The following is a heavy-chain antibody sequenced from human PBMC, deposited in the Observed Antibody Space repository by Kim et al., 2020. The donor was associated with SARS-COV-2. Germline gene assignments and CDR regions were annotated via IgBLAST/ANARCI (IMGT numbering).Heavy chain of an antibody. D-gene: IGHD5-18*01. Sequence: QKLQGRVTMTTDTSTRTAYMELRSLGSDDTAVYYCARGGALRSFGIFDYWGQGTLVTVSS. CDR3: ARGGALRSFGIFDY. V-gene: IGHV1-18*01. J-gene: IGHJ4*02.